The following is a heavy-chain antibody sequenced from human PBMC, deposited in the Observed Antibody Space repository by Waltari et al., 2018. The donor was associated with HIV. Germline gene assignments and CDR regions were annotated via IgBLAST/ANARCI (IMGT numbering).Heavy chain of an antibody. Sequence: QVHLQESGPGLVRPSEPLSLICTVSGGSSSSYYWNWIRQPAGKGLEWIGRIYSTGSTNYNPSLKSRVTMSVDTYNNQIFLRLNSVTAADTAVYYCARNLWFGDFRWFDPWGQGTLVTVSS. CDR1: GGSSSSYY. J-gene: IGHJ5*02. CDR2: IYSTGST. D-gene: IGHD3-10*01. CDR3: ARNLWFGDFRWFDP. V-gene: IGHV4-4*07.